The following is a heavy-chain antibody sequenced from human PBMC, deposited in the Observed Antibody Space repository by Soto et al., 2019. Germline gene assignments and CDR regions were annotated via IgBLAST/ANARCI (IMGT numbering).Heavy chain of an antibody. V-gene: IGHV3-7*01. CDR2: IKQDGSEK. Sequence: GGSKRLSCAAAGFTFISYWMSWVRKATGKGLEWVANIKQDGSEKYYVDSVKGRFTISRDNAKNSLYLQMNSLRAEDTAVYYCATYDFWSGYYPLHYYYYMDVWGKGTTVTVSS. CDR1: GFTFISYW. D-gene: IGHD3-3*01. CDR3: ATYDFWSGYYPLHYYYYMDV. J-gene: IGHJ6*03.